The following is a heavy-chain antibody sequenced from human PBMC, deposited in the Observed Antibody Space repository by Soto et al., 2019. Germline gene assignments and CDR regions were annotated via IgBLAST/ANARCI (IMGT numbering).Heavy chain of an antibody. V-gene: IGHV1-69*01. Sequence: QVQLVQSGAEVKKPGSSVKVSCKASGGTFSSYAISWVRQAPGRGLEWMGGIIPIFGTANYAQKFQGRVTITADESTSTAYMELSSLRSEDTAVYYCARESAYSSSWYYYGMDVWGQGTTVTVSS. CDR3: ARESAYSSSWYYYGMDV. CDR2: IIPIFGTA. CDR1: GGTFSSYA. D-gene: IGHD6-13*01. J-gene: IGHJ6*02.